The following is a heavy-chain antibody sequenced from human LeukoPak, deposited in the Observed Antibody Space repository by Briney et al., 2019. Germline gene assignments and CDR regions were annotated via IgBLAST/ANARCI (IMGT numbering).Heavy chain of an antibody. CDR3: ATASRGYTADDFSFDY. D-gene: IGHD5-12*01. CDR1: GFNVSRNY. CDR2: IYTSGTT. Sequence: GGSLRLSCAASGFNVSRNYMSWVRQAPGKGLEWLSVIYTSGTTYYADSVKGRFTISRDSSKNTLYLQMNSLKSQDTAVSYCATASRGYTADDFSFDYWGQGTLVTVSS. V-gene: IGHV3-53*01. J-gene: IGHJ4*02.